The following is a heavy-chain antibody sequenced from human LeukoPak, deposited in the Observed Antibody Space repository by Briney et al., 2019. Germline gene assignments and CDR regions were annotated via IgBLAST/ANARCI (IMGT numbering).Heavy chain of an antibody. CDR3: ARDNPVDYYNNYGMDV. Sequence: SETLSLTCIVSGDSTSSFYWNWIRQSAGKGLEWIGRFYNSGNNKYNPSLKSRVTMSVDTSQKQFSLKLSSVTAADTAVYYCARDNPVDYYNNYGMDVWGQGITVTVSS. CDR2: FYNSGNN. CDR1: GDSTSSFY. J-gene: IGHJ6*02. V-gene: IGHV4-4*07.